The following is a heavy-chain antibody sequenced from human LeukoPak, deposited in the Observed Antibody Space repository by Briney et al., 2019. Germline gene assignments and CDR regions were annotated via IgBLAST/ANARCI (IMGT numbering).Heavy chain of an antibody. CDR2: ISGRGGST. V-gene: IGHV3-23*01. CDR1: GFTFSSYA. Sequence: GGSLRLSCAPSGFTFSSYAMSWVRQALGKGLEWVSAISGRGGSTYYADSVKGPLTISRDNSKNTLYLQMNSLRAEDTAVYYCAKDHSIVVVTAIQYWGQGTLVTVSS. J-gene: IGHJ4*02. CDR3: AKDHSIVVVTAIQY. D-gene: IGHD2-21*02.